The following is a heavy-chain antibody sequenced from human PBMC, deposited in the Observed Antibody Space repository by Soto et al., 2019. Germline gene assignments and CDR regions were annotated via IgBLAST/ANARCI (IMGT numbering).Heavy chain of an antibody. CDR1: GGSFSGYY. D-gene: IGHD4-4*01. Sequence: SETLSLTCAVYGGSFSGYYWSWIRQPPGKGLEWIGEINHSGSTNYNPSLKSRVTISVDTSKNEFSLKLSSVTAADTAVYYCASLRWATMTTVTDNWFDPWGQGTLVTVSS. CDR3: ASLRWATMTTVTDNWFDP. V-gene: IGHV4-34*01. CDR2: INHSGST. J-gene: IGHJ5*02.